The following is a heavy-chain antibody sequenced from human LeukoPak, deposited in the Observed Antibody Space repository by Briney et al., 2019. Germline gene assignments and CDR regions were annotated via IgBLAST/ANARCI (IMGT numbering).Heavy chain of an antibody. J-gene: IGHJ5*02. CDR3: ARAYSSSFDP. CDR2: IYYSGST. CDR1: GGSISSYY. Sequence: SETLSLTCTVSGGSISSYYWSWIRQPPGKGLEWIGYIYYSGSTNYNPSLKSRVTISVDTSKNQFSLKLSSVTAADTAVYYCARAYSSSFDPWGQGTLVTVSP. V-gene: IGHV4-59*01. D-gene: IGHD6-13*01.